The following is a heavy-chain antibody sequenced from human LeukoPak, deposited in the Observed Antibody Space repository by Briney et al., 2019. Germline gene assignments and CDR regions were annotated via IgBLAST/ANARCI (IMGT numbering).Heavy chain of an antibody. Sequence: SETLSLTXAVYGGSFRGYYWSWIRQPPGKGLEWIGEINHSGSTNYNPSLKSRVTISVDTSKNQFSLKLSSVTAADTAVYYCARGGLRGGYSYGYDYYYYMDVWGKGTTVTVSS. J-gene: IGHJ6*03. CDR1: GGSFRGYY. CDR2: INHSGST. D-gene: IGHD5-18*01. CDR3: ARGGLRGGYSYGYDYYYYMDV. V-gene: IGHV4-34*01.